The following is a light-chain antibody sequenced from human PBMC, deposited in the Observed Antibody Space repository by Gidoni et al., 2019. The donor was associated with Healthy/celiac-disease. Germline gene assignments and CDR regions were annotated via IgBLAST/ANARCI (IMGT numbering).Light chain of an antibody. J-gene: IGKJ1*01. CDR1: QAISNS. Sequence: DIQITLSPSSLAASVGDRVTITCRASQAISNSLAWYQQKPGKAPKLLLYAASRLESGVPSRFSGSGSGTDYTLTISRLQPEDVGTYYCQQYYSTLWTFGQGTKVEIK. V-gene: IGKV1-NL1*01. CDR3: QQYYSTLWT. CDR2: AAS.